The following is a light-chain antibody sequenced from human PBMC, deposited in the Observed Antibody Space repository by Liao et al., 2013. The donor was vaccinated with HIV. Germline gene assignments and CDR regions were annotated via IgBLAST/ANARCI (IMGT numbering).Light chain of an antibody. V-gene: IGLV3-1*01. CDR3: YSAADNSPWV. Sequence: SYDLTQPPSVSVSPGQTASITCSGDKLGDKYACWYQQKPGQSPVLVIYQDNKRPSGIPERFSGSNSGNTATLTISGAQLEDEAVYYCYSAADNSPWVFGGGTKLTVL. CDR2: QDN. J-gene: IGLJ3*02. CDR1: KLGDKY.